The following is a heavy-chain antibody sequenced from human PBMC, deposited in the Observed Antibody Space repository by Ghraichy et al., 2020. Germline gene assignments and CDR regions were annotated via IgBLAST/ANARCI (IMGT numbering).Heavy chain of an antibody. V-gene: IGHV3-74*01. CDR1: GFTFSSYW. CDR3: ARGEAIAAAGTDYYYGMDV. Sequence: GGSLRLSCAASGFTFSSYWMHWVRQAPGKGLVWVSRINSDGSSTSYADSVKGRFTISRDNAKNTLYLQMNSLRAEDTAVYYCARGEAIAAAGTDYYYGMDVWGQGTTVTVSS. J-gene: IGHJ6*02. CDR2: INSDGSST. D-gene: IGHD6-13*01.